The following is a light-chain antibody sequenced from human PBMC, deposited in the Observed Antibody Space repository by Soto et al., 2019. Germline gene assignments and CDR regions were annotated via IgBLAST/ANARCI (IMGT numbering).Light chain of an antibody. Sequence: DIQLTQSPSSLSASVGDRVTITCRASEGISNFLNWYQHKPGKAPKLLIYAAYNLQSGVPSKFRGRGSGTDFTLTISGLQPEDCATYYCHQSYHMSVTFGQGTKVE. V-gene: IGKV1-39*01. CDR1: EGISNF. CDR2: AAY. CDR3: HQSYHMSVT. J-gene: IGKJ1*01.